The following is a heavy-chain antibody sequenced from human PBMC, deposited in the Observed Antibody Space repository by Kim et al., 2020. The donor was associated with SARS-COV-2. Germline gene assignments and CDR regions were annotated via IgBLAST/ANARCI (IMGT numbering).Heavy chain of an antibody. CDR2: IYYSGST. CDR1: GGSISSGGYY. J-gene: IGHJ6*01. CDR3: ARVERITMVSIGGVGFQPGGMDV. Sequence: SETLSLTCTVSGGSISSGGYYWSWIRQHPGKGLEWIGYIYYSGSTYYNPSLKRRVTIAVDTSKNQFSLKLSSVTAADTAVYYCARVERITMVSIGGVGFQPGGMDVWGQGTTVTVSS. D-gene: IGHD3-10*01. V-gene: IGHV4-31*03.